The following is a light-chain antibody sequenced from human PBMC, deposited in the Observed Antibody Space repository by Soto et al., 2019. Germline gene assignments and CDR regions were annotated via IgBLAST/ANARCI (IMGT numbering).Light chain of an antibody. V-gene: IGKV1-39*01. CDR3: QQSYITPYT. J-gene: IGKJ2*01. Sequence: DIQMTQSPSSLSASVGDTVTITCRASRSISVHLNWYQQKGGKVPKLLIYAASNLYSGVPSRFSGSGSETDFALTISSLQPEDFATYYCQQSYITPYTFGQGTRLEIK. CDR2: AAS. CDR1: RSISVH.